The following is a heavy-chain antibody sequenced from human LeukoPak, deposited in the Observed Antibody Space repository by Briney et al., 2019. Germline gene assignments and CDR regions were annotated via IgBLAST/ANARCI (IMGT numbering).Heavy chain of an antibody. J-gene: IGHJ5*02. CDR2: TYYPGST. CDR1: GGSITNYY. Sequence: PSETLSLTCTVSGGSITNYYWSWIRQPPGKGLEWIGYTYYPGSTTYNPSLESRVTMSLDTSTNQFSLRLSSVTSADTAVYYCARLVGSESGNNHRWFDPWGQGNLVTVSS. V-gene: IGHV4-59*01. CDR3: ARLVGSESGNNHRWFDP. D-gene: IGHD1/OR15-1a*01.